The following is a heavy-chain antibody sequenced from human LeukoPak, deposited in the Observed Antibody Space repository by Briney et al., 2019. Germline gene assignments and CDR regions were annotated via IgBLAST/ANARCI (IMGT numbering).Heavy chain of an antibody. CDR2: ISSSSSYI. CDR1: GFTFSSYS. Sequence: PGGSLRLSCAASGFTFSSYSMNWVRQAPGKGLEWVSSISSSSSYIYYADSVKVRFTISRDNAKNSLYLQMNSLRAEDTAVYYCARTGYSYGYPFDYWGQGTLVTVSS. D-gene: IGHD5-18*01. V-gene: IGHV3-21*01. CDR3: ARTGYSYGYPFDY. J-gene: IGHJ4*02.